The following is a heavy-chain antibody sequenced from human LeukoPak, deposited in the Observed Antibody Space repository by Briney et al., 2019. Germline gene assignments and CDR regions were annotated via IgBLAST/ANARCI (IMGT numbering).Heavy chain of an antibody. CDR3: ARGRGPPNTNRDLYYYYYMDV. CDR1: GYTFTNYA. V-gene: IGHV1-3*03. D-gene: IGHD3-10*01. Sequence: ASVKVSCKASGYTFTNYAIHWVRQAPGQRFEWMGWINAANGHTKYSQEFQDRITITRDTSATTAYMELSNLKSDDMALYYCARGRGPPNTNRDLYYYYYMDVWGTGTTVTVSS. CDR2: INAANGHT. J-gene: IGHJ6*03.